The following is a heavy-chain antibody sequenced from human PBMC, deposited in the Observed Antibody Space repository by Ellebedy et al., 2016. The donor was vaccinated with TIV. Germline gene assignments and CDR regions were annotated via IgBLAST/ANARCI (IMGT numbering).Heavy chain of an antibody. Sequence: GESLKISCVASGFTFSNYNMNWVRQSPGKGLEWVSSIRSTGSDKYYAESVKGRFTISRYNAQDTLFLQMNSLRAEDTAVYFCSRGWSNPDSWGQGTLVIVSS. CDR1: GFTFSNYN. D-gene: IGHD2-15*01. J-gene: IGHJ4*02. CDR3: SRGWSNPDS. CDR2: IRSTGSDK. V-gene: IGHV3-21*06.